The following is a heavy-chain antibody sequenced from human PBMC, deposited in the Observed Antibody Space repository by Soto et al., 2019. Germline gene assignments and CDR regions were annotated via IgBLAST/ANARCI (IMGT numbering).Heavy chain of an antibody. CDR3: AKCHIAAARAMLGAFDI. Sequence: GGSLRLSCAASGFTFSSYAMSWVRQAPEKGLEWVSAISGSGGSTYYADSVEGRFTISRDNSKNTLYLQMNSLRAEDTAVYYCAKCHIAAARAMLGAFDIWGQGTMVTVSS. D-gene: IGHD6-13*01. J-gene: IGHJ3*02. CDR2: ISGSGGST. CDR1: GFTFSSYA. V-gene: IGHV3-23*01.